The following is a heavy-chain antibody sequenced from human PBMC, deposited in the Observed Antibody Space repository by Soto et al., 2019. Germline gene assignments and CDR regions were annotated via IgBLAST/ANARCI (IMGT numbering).Heavy chain of an antibody. Sequence: EVQLLESGGGFVQPGGSLRLSCAASGFTFSNYAMSWVRQAPGKGLEWVSAITAYGDTTHYADSVKGRFTISRDSPKNAKYLQNTILSSEDTDVYDCAKDPQWYDGYWYPPPGFDPWGQGTLVTVSS. D-gene: IGHD2-8*02. V-gene: IGHV3-23*01. CDR1: GFTFSNYA. J-gene: IGHJ5*02. CDR2: ITAYGDTT. CDR3: AKDPQWYDGYWYPPPGFDP.